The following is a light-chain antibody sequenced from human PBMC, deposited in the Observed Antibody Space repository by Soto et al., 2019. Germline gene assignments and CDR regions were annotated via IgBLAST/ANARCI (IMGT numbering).Light chain of an antibody. CDR1: QSSSSW. V-gene: IGKV1-5*03. CDR3: QQYNSQWT. CDR2: KAS. J-gene: IGKJ1*01. Sequence: DIQMTQSPSTLSASVGDRVTITCRASQSSSSWLAWYQQKPWKAPKLLIYKASTLERGVPSRFSGRGSGTEFTLTISSLQPDDSATYHCQQYNSQWTFGQGTKVEIK.